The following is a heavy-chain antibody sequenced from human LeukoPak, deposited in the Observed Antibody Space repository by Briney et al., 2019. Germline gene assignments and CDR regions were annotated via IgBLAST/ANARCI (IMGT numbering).Heavy chain of an antibody. CDR3: ASVGGGYSYGYRY. Sequence: ASVKVSCKASGGIFSSYAISWVRQAPGQGLEWMGGIIPIFGTANYAQKFQGRVTITTDESTSTAYMELSSLRSEDTAVYYCASVGGGYSYGYRYWGQGTLVTVSS. CDR2: IIPIFGTA. CDR1: GGIFSSYA. V-gene: IGHV1-69*05. J-gene: IGHJ4*02. D-gene: IGHD5-18*01.